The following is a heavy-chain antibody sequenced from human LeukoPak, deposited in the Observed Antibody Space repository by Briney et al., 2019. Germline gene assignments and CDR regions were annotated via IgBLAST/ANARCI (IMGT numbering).Heavy chain of an antibody. D-gene: IGHD3-16*01. Sequence: ASVKVSCEVSGYTFTDYYMHWVHQAPGKGLEWMGLVDPEDGETIYAEKFQGRVTITADTSTDTAYMELSSLRSEDTAVYYCAAHVLRGWGQGTLVTVSS. J-gene: IGHJ4*02. CDR2: VDPEDGET. CDR3: AAHVLRG. CDR1: GYTFTDYY. V-gene: IGHV1-69-2*01.